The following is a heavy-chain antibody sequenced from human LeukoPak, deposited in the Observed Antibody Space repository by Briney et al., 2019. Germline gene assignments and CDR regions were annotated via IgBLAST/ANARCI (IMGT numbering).Heavy chain of an antibody. V-gene: IGHV4-39*07. D-gene: IGHD2-15*01. CDR2: IYYSGST. CDR3: ASIDRTDFDY. Sequence: SETLSLTCTVSGGSISSSSYYWGWIRQPPGKGLEWIGSIYYSGSTYYNPSPKSRVTISVDTSKNQFSLKLSSVTAADTAVYYCASIDRTDFDYWGQGTLVTVSS. CDR1: GGSISSSSYY. J-gene: IGHJ4*02.